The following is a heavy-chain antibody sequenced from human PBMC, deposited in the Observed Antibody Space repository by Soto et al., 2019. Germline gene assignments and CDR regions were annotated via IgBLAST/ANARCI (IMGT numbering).Heavy chain of an antibody. D-gene: IGHD6-13*01. CDR2: ISHSGST. Sequence: PSETLSLTCAVYGGSFSGYYWSWIRQPPGKGLEWIGEISHSGSTNYNPSLKSRVTISVDTSKNQFSLKLSSVTAADTAVYYCARGGWGTSSWYGYWGQGTLVTVSS. V-gene: IGHV4-34*01. J-gene: IGHJ4*02. CDR3: ARGGWGTSSWYGY. CDR1: GGSFSGYY.